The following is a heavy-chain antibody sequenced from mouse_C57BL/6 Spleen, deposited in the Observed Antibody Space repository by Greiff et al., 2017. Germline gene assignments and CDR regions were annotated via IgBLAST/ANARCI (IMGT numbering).Heavy chain of an antibody. V-gene: IGHV5-12*01. CDR3: ARRGYSNYGGDYAIEG. Sequence: EVKVVESGGGLVQPGGSLKLSCAASGFTFSDYYMYWVRQTPEKRLEWVAYISNGGGRTYYPDTIKGRFTIARDNAKNTLYLHLSRLKSEDTAMYYCARRGYSNYGGDYAIEGWGQRASVTVAS. D-gene: IGHD2-5*01. CDR1: GFTFSDYY. J-gene: IGHJ4*01. CDR2: ISNGGGRT.